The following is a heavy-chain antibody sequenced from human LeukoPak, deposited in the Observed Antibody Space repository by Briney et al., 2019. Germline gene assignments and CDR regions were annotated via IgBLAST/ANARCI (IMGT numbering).Heavy chain of an antibody. V-gene: IGHV3-53*01. J-gene: IGHJ4*02. CDR1: GFTVSSNY. D-gene: IGHD3-10*01. CDR2: IYSGGST. Sequence: GGSLRLSCAASGFTVSSNYMSWVRQAPGKGLEGVSVIYSGGSTYYADSVKGRFTISRDNSKNTLYLQMNSLRAEDTAVYYCARMYYYGSADYWGQGTLVTVSS. CDR3: ARMYYYGSADY.